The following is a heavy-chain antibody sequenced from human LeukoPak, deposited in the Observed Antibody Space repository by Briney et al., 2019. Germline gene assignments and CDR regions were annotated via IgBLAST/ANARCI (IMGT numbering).Heavy chain of an antibody. CDR1: GFTFGSYA. D-gene: IGHD6-13*01. CDR2: ISGSSGST. CDR3: AKDQTAPGMYYFDY. J-gene: IGHJ4*02. V-gene: IGHV3-23*01. Sequence: GGSLRLSCAASGFTFGSYAMSWVRQAPGKGLEWVSAISGSSGSTYYADSVKGRFTISRDNSKNTLYLQMNSLRAEDTAVYYCAKDQTAPGMYYFDYWGQGTLVTVSS.